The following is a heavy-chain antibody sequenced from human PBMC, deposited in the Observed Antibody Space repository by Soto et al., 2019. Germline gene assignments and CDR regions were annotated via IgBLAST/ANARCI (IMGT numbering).Heavy chain of an antibody. CDR3: ARGIVVVAATDAFDI. CDR2: INHSGST. J-gene: IGHJ3*02. D-gene: IGHD2-15*01. Sequence: SETLSLTCAVYGGSFSGYYWSWIRQPPGKGLEWIGEINHSGSTNYNPSLKSRGTISVDTSKNQFSLKLSSVTAADTAVDYCARGIVVVAATDAFDIWGQGTMVTVSS. V-gene: IGHV4-34*01. CDR1: GGSFSGYY.